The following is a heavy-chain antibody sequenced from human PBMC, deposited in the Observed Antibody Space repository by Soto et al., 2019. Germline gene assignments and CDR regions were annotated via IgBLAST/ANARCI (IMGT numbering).Heavy chain of an antibody. D-gene: IGHD6-13*01. J-gene: IGHJ6*02. CDR3: TRAEHSSSWYDYYYGMDV. V-gene: IGHV3-73*01. CDR2: IRSRSNGYAT. CDR1: GFTLSGSV. Sequence: PGGSLRLSCAASGFTLSGSVIYWVRQPSGKGLEWVGRIRSRSNGYATAYAASVRGRFTISRDDSKSIAYLQMNSLKTEDTAVYYCTRAEHSSSWYDYYYGMDVWGQGTTVTVSS.